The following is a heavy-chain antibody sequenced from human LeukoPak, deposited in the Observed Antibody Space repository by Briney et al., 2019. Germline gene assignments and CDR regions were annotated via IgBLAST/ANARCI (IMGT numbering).Heavy chain of an antibody. D-gene: IGHD3-22*01. CDR2: IKGDGSYK. Sequence: PGGSLRLSCAASGFTLSNYWMSWVRQAPGKGLEWVANIKGDGSYKYYVDSVKGRFTISRDNAKSSVYLQMNTLRAEDTAVYYCATSADSSGNDWGQGTLVTVSS. J-gene: IGHJ4*02. V-gene: IGHV3-7*03. CDR3: ATSADSSGND. CDR1: GFTLSNYW.